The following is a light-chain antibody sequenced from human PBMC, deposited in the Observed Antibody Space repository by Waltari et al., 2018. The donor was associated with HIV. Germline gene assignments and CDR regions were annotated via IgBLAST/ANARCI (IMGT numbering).Light chain of an antibody. CDR2: EVS. Sequence: GSSSDVGSYSYVSWYQQHPGKAPKLMIYEVSNRPAGVSHRFSGSKSGNTASLTISGLQPEDEADYYCNSYTSISTWVFGGGTKLTVL. CDR1: SSDVGSYSY. J-gene: IGLJ3*02. V-gene: IGLV2-14*01. CDR3: NSYTSISTWV.